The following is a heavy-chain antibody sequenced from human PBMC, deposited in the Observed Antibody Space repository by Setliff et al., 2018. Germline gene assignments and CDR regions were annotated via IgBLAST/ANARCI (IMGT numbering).Heavy chain of an antibody. V-gene: IGHV4-39*07. J-gene: IGHJ5*02. CDR1: GVTIGGNNYYY. CDR2: ISYSGGV. CDR3: SRDPGCRSGTWSLDL. Sequence: PSETLSLTCSLSGVTIGGNNYYYWAWIRQPPGKGLEWIGTISYSGGVFYNPSLKRRVAISADTSRIQFSLKLRSVTAADTAVYYCSRDPGCRSGTWSLDLWGQGTQVTVSS.